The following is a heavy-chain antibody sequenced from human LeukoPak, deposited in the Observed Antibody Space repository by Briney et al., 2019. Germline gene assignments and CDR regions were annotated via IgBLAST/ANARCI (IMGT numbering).Heavy chain of an antibody. CDR3: ARDTRQQPNDY. V-gene: IGHV1-3*01. Sequence: ASVKVSCKASGYTFTSYAMHWVRQAPGQRLEWMGWINAGNGNTEYSQKFQGRVTITRDTSASTAYMELSSLRSEDTAVYYCARDTRQQPNDYWGQGTLVTVSS. D-gene: IGHD1/OR15-1a*01. J-gene: IGHJ4*02. CDR1: GYTFTSYA. CDR2: INAGNGNT.